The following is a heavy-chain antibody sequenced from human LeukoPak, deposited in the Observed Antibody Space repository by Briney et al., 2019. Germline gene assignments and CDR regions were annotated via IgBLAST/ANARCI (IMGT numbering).Heavy chain of an antibody. D-gene: IGHD5-24*01. CDR1: GYTFTGYY. V-gene: IGHV1-2*02. J-gene: IGHJ4*02. CDR3: ARHTTIRSNYFDN. CDR2: INPNSGGT. Sequence: ASVKVSCKASGYTFTGYYMHWVRQAPGQGLEWMGWINPNSGGTNYAQKFQGRVTMTRDRSISTAYMELSRLRSDDTAVYYCARHTTIRSNYFDNWGQGTLVTVSS.